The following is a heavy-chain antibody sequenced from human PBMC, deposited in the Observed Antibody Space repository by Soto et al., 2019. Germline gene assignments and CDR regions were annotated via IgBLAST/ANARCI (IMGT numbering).Heavy chain of an antibody. V-gene: IGHV1-69*06. CDR2: IIPIFGSA. CDR3: AREVVTTIPGYQYFDY. Sequence: QVQLVQSGAEVKKPGSSVKVSCKASGGTFSSYAISWVRQAPGQGLEWMGGIIPIFGSANYAQDFQGRVTITADTSTSTVYTELSSLRSEDTAVYYCAREVVTTIPGYQYFDYWGQGTLVTVSS. J-gene: IGHJ4*02. CDR1: GGTFSSYA. D-gene: IGHD2-21*02.